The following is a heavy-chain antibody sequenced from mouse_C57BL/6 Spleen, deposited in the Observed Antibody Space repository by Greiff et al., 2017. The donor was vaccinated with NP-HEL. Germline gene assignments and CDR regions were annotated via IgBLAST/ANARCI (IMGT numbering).Heavy chain of an antibody. CDR1: GYTFTSYW. CDR3: ARGYYGSSYAYYFDY. Sequence: VQLQQPGAELVRPGTSVKLSCKASGYTFTSYWMHWVKQRPGQGLEWIGVIDPSDSYTNYNQKFKGKATLTVDTSSSTAYMQLSSLTSEDSAVYYCARGYYGSSYAYYFDYWGQGTTLTVSS. J-gene: IGHJ2*01. D-gene: IGHD1-1*01. CDR2: IDPSDSYT. V-gene: IGHV1-59*01.